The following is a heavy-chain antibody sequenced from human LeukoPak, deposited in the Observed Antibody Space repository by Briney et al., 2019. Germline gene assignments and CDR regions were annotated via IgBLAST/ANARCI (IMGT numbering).Heavy chain of an antibody. CDR2: ITISGGSA. CDR3: ARDRGYSTFDY. D-gene: IGHD4-23*01. CDR1: GFTFSSYA. J-gene: IGHJ4*02. Sequence: GGSLRLSCAASGFTFSSYAMSWVRRAPGKGLEWVSGITISGGSASYADSVKGRFTISRDNAKNSLYLQMNSLRVDDTAVYYCARDRGYSTFDYWGQGTLVTVSS. V-gene: IGHV3-23*01.